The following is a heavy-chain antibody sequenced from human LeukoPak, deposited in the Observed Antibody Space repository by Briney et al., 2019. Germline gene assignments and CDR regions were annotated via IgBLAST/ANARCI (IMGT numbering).Heavy chain of an antibody. CDR1: GLTFSNYA. V-gene: IGHV3-23*01. D-gene: IGHD6-13*01. Sequence: GGSLRLSCAASGLTFSNYAMMWLRQAPGKGLEWVSAISGSGGSTYYADSVKGRFTISRDNSKNTLYLQMNSLRAEDTAVYYCAKDRYSSSWYGYWGQGTLVTVSS. J-gene: IGHJ4*02. CDR3: AKDRYSSSWYGY. CDR2: ISGSGGST.